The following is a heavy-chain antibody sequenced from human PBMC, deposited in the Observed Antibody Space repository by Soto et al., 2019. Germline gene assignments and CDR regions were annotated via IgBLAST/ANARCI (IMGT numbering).Heavy chain of an antibody. CDR1: GGSFTSNNW. D-gene: IGHD5-12*01. CDR3: ASRDPGNSVDY. CDR2: IYRTGST. Sequence: PSETLSLTCAVSGGSFTSNNWWTWVRQPPGQGLEWIGEIYRTGSTNYNPSLKSRVTISLDKSENQFSPKVTSLTAADTAVYYCASRDPGNSVDYWGQGTLVTVSS. V-gene: IGHV4-4*02. J-gene: IGHJ4*02.